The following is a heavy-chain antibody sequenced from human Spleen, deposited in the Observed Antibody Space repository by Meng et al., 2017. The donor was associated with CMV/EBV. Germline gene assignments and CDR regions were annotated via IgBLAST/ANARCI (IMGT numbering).Heavy chain of an antibody. CDR2: IHPNSGGT. J-gene: IGHJ4*02. Sequence: GYSFTGYYIHWVRQAPGQGLEWMGWIHPNSGGTNYAQKFQGRVTMTRDTSISTAYMELSSLKSDDTAVFYCATLAEYYDSWSGYYAEWGQGTLVTVSS. CDR1: GYSFTGYY. D-gene: IGHD3-3*01. CDR3: ATLAEYYDSWSGYYAE. V-gene: IGHV1-2*02.